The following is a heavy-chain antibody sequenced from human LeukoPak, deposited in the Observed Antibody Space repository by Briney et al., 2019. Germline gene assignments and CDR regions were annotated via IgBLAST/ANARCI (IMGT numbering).Heavy chain of an antibody. CDR3: ARGRMAGTYVFDY. Sequence: ASVKVSCKASGYTFTSYYMHWVRQAPGQGLEWMGIINPSGGSTGYAQKFQGRVTITADESTSTAYMELSSLRSEDTAVYYCARGRMAGTYVFDYWGQGTLVTVSS. V-gene: IGHV1-46*01. CDR2: INPSGGST. J-gene: IGHJ4*02. CDR1: GYTFTSYY. D-gene: IGHD6-19*01.